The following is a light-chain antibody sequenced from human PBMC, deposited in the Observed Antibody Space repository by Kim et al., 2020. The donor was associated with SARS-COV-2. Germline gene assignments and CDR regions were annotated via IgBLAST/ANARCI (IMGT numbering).Light chain of an antibody. CDR3: QQYNNWYT. V-gene: IGKV3-15*01. J-gene: IGKJ2*01. CDR1: ESVSIN. CDR2: GAS. Sequence: TVMTQSPATLSVSPGERVTLSCRASESVSINLAWYQQKPGQAPRLLIYGASTRATDIPARFSGSGSGTEFTLTISSLQSEDFAVYYCQQYNNWYTFGQGTKLEI.